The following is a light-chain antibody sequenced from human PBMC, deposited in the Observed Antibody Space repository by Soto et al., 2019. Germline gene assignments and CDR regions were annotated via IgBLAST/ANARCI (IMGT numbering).Light chain of an antibody. V-gene: IGKV3-15*01. Sequence: EIVMTQSPATLSVSPGERATLSCRDSQSVSSNLAWYQQKPGQAPRLLIYGASTRATGIPARFSGSGSGTEFTLTISSLQSEDFVVYYCQQYNNWPPNNVGGWTKVESK. CDR3: QQYNNWPPNN. CDR1: QSVSSN. CDR2: GAS. J-gene: IGKJ4*01.